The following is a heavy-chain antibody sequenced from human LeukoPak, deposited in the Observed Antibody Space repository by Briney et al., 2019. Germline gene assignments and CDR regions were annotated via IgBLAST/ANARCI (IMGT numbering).Heavy chain of an antibody. CDR2: ISYNGVRK. CDR1: GFTFSDYA. V-gene: IGHV3-30-3*01. D-gene: IGHD2-15*01. CDR3: AKDLGMGGGSCFHH. Sequence: GGSLRLSCTVSGFTFSDYAMHWLRQAPGKGLEWVAMISYNGVRKDYAGSVKGRFTISRDNSRNTLYLQMNSLRVEDTAVYYCAKDLGMGGGSCFHHWGQGILVTVSS. J-gene: IGHJ5*02.